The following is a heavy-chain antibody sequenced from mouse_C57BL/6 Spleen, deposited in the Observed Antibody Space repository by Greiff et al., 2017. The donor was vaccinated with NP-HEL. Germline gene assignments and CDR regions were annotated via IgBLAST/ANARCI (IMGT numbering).Heavy chain of an antibody. V-gene: IGHV1-64*01. J-gene: IGHJ4*01. Sequence: QVQLKQPGAELVKPGASVKLSCKASGYTFTSYWMHWVKQRPGQGLEWIGMIHPNSGSTNYNEKFKSKATLTVDKSSSTAYMQLSSLTSEDSAVYYCGRLLPPGAMDYWGQGTSVTVSS. CDR1: GYTFTSYW. D-gene: IGHD1-1*01. CDR2: IHPNSGST. CDR3: GRLLPPGAMDY.